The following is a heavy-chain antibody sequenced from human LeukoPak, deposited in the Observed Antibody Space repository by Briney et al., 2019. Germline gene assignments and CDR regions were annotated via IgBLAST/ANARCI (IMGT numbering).Heavy chain of an antibody. CDR1: GDTFSSYA. Sequence: SVKVSCKASGDTFSSYAISLVRQAPGQGLEWMGRIIPIFGTANYAQKFQGRVTITTDESTSTAYMELSSLRSEDTAVYYCARLGSEYYYDSSGINDACEIWGQGTMVTVSS. D-gene: IGHD3-22*01. CDR2: IIPIFGTA. V-gene: IGHV1-69*05. CDR3: ARLGSEYYYDSSGINDACEI. J-gene: IGHJ3*02.